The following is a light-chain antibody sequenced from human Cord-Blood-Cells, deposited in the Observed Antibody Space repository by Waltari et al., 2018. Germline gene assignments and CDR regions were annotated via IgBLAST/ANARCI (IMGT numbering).Light chain of an antibody. CDR2: ASS. Sequence: DIQMTPSPSSLAAHLGDRVTVTCRASQSISSYLNWYQQKPGKAPKLLIYASSRFQSGVPSRFSGSGSGTDFTLTISSLQPEDFATYYCQQSYRTPPWTFGQGTKVEIK. V-gene: IGKV1-39*01. CDR1: QSISSY. J-gene: IGKJ1*01. CDR3: QQSYRTPPWT.